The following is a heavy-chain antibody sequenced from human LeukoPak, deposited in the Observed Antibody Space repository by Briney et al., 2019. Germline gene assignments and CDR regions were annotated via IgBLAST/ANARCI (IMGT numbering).Heavy chain of an antibody. CDR3: ARRDVGATVDY. CDR2: ILYTGRT. J-gene: IGHJ4*02. Sequence: SETLSLTCTVSGDSISSSRFYWAWIRQPPGKGLEWIGSILYTGRTFYNPSLKSRVTISVDTSKNQFSLRLGSVAASDTAVYYCARRDVGATVDYWGQGTLVTVSS. CDR1: GDSISSSRFY. V-gene: IGHV4-39*01. D-gene: IGHD1-26*01.